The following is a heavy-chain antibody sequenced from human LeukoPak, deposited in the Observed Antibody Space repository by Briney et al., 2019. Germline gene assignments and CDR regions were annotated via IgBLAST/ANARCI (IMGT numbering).Heavy chain of an antibody. CDR2: ISKTGLTI. CDR3: TRVVWFDP. Sequence: PGGSLRLSCAASGFTFSTYEMNWVRQAPGKGLEWVSYISKTGLTIYYADSVKGRFTISRDNAKSSLYLQMNSLRAEDTAVYYCTRVVWFDPWGQGTLVTVSS. V-gene: IGHV3-48*03. J-gene: IGHJ5*02. CDR1: GFTFSTYE.